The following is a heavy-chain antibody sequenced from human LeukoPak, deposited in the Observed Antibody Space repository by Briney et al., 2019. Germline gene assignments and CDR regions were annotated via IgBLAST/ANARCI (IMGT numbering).Heavy chain of an antibody. D-gene: IGHD2-8*01. CDR3: ARGNDVFDY. J-gene: IGHJ4*02. CDR1: GGSISSGSHY. Sequence: SETLSLTCTVSGGSISSGSHYWSWIRQPAGKGLEWIGRIYTSGSTNYNPSLKSRVTISVDTSKNQFSLKLSSVTAADTAVYYCARGNDVFDYWGQGTLVTVSS. CDR2: IYTSGST. V-gene: IGHV4-61*02.